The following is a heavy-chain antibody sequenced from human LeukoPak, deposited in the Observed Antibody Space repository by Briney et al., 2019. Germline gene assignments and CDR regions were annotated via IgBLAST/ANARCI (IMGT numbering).Heavy chain of an antibody. Sequence: GGSLRLSCAASGFTFSSYSMNWVRQAPGKGLEWVSSISSSSSYIYCADSVKGRFTISRDNAKNSLYLQMSSLRAEDTAVYYCARDDILTGSDAFDIWGQGTMVTVSS. D-gene: IGHD3-9*01. CDR1: GFTFSSYS. CDR2: ISSSSSYI. CDR3: ARDDILTGSDAFDI. V-gene: IGHV3-21*01. J-gene: IGHJ3*02.